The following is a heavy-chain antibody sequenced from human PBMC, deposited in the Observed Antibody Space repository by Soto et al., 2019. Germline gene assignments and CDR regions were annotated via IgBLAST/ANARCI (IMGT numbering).Heavy chain of an antibody. CDR3: ASTGSDSSGYYYYGMPV. V-gene: IGHV1-69*01. D-gene: IGHD3-22*01. CDR2: IIPIFGTA. Sequence: QVQLVQSGAEVKKPGSSVKVSCKASGGTFSSYAISWVRQAPGQGLEWMGGIIPIFGTANYAQKFEGRVTITADESTSTAYLDLSSLRSEDTAVYYCASTGSDSSGYYYYGMPVWGQGTTVTVSS. J-gene: IGHJ6*02. CDR1: GGTFSSYA.